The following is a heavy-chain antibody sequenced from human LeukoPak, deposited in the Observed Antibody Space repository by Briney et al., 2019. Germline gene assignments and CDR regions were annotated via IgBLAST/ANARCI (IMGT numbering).Heavy chain of an antibody. V-gene: IGHV3-20*04. CDR1: GFTLTDFG. CDR2: INWNGGST. D-gene: IGHD3/OR15-3a*01. Sequence: GGSLRLSCAASGFTLTDFGMSWVRQAPGKGLEWVSGINWNGGSTGYADSVKGRFTISRDDAKNSLYLQMNSLRVDDTALYYCARDGRTGWYSDHWAQGTLVTVSS. CDR3: ARDGRTGWYSDH. J-gene: IGHJ4*02.